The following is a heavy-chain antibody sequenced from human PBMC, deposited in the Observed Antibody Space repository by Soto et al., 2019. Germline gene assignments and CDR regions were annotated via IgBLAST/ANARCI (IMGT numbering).Heavy chain of an antibody. CDR1: GGSFSGYY. Sequence: PSETLSLTCAVYGGSFSGYYWSWIRQPPGKGLEWIGEINHSGSTNYNPSLKSRVTISVDTSKNQFSLKLSSVTAADTAVYYCARSHEYSGYDSGFDYWGQGTLVTVSS. CDR3: ARSHEYSGYDSGFDY. CDR2: INHSGST. D-gene: IGHD5-12*01. J-gene: IGHJ4*02. V-gene: IGHV4-34*01.